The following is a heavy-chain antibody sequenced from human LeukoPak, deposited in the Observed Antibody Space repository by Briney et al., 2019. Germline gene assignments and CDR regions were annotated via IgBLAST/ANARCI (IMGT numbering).Heavy chain of an antibody. CDR2: ISSSSSYI. J-gene: IGHJ3*02. Sequence: GGSLRLSCAASGFTFSIYSMNWVRQAPGKGLEWVSSISSSSSYIYYADSVKGRFTISRDNAKNSLYLQMNSLRAEDTAVYYCARDRPGYYGSGSYSHDIWGQGTMVTVSS. CDR1: GFTFSIYS. CDR3: ARDRPGYYGSGSYSHDI. D-gene: IGHD3-10*01. V-gene: IGHV3-21*01.